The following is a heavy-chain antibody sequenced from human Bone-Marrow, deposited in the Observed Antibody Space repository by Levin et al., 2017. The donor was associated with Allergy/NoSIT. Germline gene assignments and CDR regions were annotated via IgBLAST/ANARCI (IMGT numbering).Heavy chain of an antibody. CDR1: GFTFSNYA. Sequence: GESLKISCAASGFTFSNYAMSWVRQAPGKGLEWVSGISNSVGRTYHADSLKGRFSISRDNSKNTPYLQMNSLRAEDTAVYYCVKDRYGSAVYAFDVWGQGTMVTVSS. CDR2: ISNSVGRT. V-gene: IGHV3-23*01. D-gene: IGHD2-2*01. CDR3: VKDRYGSAVYAFDV. J-gene: IGHJ3*01.